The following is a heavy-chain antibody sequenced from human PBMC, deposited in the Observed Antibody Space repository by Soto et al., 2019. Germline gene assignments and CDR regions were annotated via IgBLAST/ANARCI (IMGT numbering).Heavy chain of an antibody. J-gene: IGHJ5*02. CDR1: RFTCSTYA. D-gene: IGHD3-10*01. Sequence: EVQLLESGGGLVQPGGSLRLSCAASRFTCSTYAMSWVRQAPGKGLEWVSDISGSGGNTYYADSVKGRFTISRDSSKNTLYLQMNSLRAEDTAVYYCAKSAMVRGGGWFDPWGQGTLVTVSS. CDR3: AKSAMVRGGGWFDP. CDR2: ISGSGGNT. V-gene: IGHV3-23*01.